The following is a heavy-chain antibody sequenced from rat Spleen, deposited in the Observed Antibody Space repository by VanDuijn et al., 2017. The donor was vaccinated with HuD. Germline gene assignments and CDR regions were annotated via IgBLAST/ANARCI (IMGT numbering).Heavy chain of an antibody. CDR3: ARHGPGTWHFDF. CDR2: ISTGGGNT. V-gene: IGHV5-25*01. CDR1: GFTFNNYH. J-gene: IGHJ1*01. D-gene: IGHD5-1*01. Sequence: EVQLVESGGGLVQPGRSMKLSCAASGFTFNNYHMAWVRQAPTKGLEWVASISTGGGNTYYRDSVKGRFTISRDNAKSTLYLQMDSLRSEDTATYYCARHGPGTWHFDFWGPGTMVTVSS.